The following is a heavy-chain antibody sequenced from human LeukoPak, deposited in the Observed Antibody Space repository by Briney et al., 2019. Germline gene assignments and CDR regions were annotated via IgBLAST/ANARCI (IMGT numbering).Heavy chain of an antibody. CDR2: INHSGST. J-gene: IGHJ4*02. CDR3: AREGVAAAGTLYYFDY. V-gene: IGHV4-34*01. Sequence: SETLSLTCAVYGGSFSGYYWSWIRQPPGKGLEWIGEINHSGSTNYNPPLKSRVTISVDTSKNQFSLKLSSVAAADTAVYYCAREGVAAAGTLYYFDYWGQGTLVTVSS. CDR1: GGSFSGYY. D-gene: IGHD6-13*01.